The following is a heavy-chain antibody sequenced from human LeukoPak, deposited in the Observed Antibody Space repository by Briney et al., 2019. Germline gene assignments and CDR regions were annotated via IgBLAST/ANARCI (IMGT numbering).Heavy chain of an antibody. CDR1: GYTFNAYY. CDR3: ASVIAASGTRNWYFDL. D-gene: IGHD6-13*01. Sequence: GASVKVSCKTSGYTFNAYYMHWVRQAPGQGLEWMGWINPNSGGSNYAQKFQGWVTMTRDTSISTAYMELSRLRSDDTAVYFCASVIAASGTRNWYFDLWGRGTLVTVSS. V-gene: IGHV1-2*04. J-gene: IGHJ2*01. CDR2: INPNSGGS.